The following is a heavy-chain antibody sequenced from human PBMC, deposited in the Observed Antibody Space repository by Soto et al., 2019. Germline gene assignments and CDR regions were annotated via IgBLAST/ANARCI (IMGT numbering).Heavy chain of an antibody. J-gene: IGHJ6*02. CDR2: IKTKTDGGTT. CDR3: TTKTMVRPYGMDV. V-gene: IGHV3-15*01. D-gene: IGHD3-10*01. Sequence: EVQLVESGGGLVKPGGSLRLSCAASGFSFSNAWMSWVRQAPGKGLEWVGRIKTKTDGGTTDYAAPVKGRFTISRDDSKNTLYLQMNSLKTEDTAVYYCTTKTMVRPYGMDVWGQGTTVTVSS. CDR1: GFSFSNAW.